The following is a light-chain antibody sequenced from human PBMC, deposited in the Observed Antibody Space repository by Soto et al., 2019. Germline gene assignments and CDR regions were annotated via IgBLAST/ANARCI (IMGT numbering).Light chain of an antibody. Sequence: EIVMTQSPATLSVSPGERVTLSCRASQSVSSNLAWYQQKVGQAPRLLIYGASTRATGIPARFSGSGSGTEFTLTISSLEPEDFAVYYCQQRFNWQVTFGQGTRLEIK. CDR2: GAS. V-gene: IGKV3-15*01. CDR3: QQRFNWQVT. CDR1: QSVSSN. J-gene: IGKJ5*01.